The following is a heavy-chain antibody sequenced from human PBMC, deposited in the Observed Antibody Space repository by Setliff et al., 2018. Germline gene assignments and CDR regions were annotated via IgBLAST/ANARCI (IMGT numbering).Heavy chain of an antibody. V-gene: IGHV4-4*08. CDR3: ARTRYGLGGRPY. J-gene: IGHJ4*02. CDR2: IYTKGST. Sequence: SETLSLTCSVTGGSMTDFFWNWIRQPPGKGLEWIGYIYTKGSTNYSPSLRSRVTMSLDRSRNQFSLTLNSMTAADTAIYYYARTRYGLGGRPYWGQGTLVTVSS. CDR1: GGSMTDFF. D-gene: IGHD2-15*01.